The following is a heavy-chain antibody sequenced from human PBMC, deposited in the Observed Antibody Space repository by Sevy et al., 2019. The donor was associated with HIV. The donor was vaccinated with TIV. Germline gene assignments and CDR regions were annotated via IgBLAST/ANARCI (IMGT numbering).Heavy chain of an antibody. Sequence: GGSLRLSCAASGFTFNNYWMTWFRQAQGKGLEWVANINTDGSGKYYVDSVRGRFTISRDNAKNSLYLQMNSLRADDTAAYYCAKSVDAWGKGTTVTVSS. J-gene: IGHJ6*04. V-gene: IGHV3-7*01. CDR2: INTDGSGK. CDR1: GFTFNNYW. CDR3: AKSVDA.